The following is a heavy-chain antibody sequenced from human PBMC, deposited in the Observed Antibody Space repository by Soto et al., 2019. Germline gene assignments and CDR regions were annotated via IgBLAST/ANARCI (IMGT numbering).Heavy chain of an antibody. CDR3: ARDGSDSYGLDV. CDR2: IYNGGNT. D-gene: IGHD3-10*01. Sequence: RSLTCTVSVGSISSYYWSWIRQSAGKGLEWIGRIYNGGNTQYNPSLKSRVTMSADTSKNQFSLRLNSVTAADTAVYYCARDGSDSYGLDVWGQGTTVTVSS. CDR1: VGSISSYY. V-gene: IGHV4-4*07. J-gene: IGHJ6*02.